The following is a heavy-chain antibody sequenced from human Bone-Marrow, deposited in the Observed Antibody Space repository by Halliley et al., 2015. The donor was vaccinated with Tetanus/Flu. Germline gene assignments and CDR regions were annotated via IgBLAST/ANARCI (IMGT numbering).Heavy chain of an antibody. Sequence: WIGEIFQRGSTNFKSAPKSRVPISMDTSKNHFSLQLNSVTATDTAVYYCVRQREGFQRQRYFDYWGQRTLVTVSS. CDR2: IFQRGST. D-gene: IGHD6-25*01. CDR3: VRQREGFQRQRYFDY. V-gene: IGHV4-34*12. J-gene: IGHJ4*02.